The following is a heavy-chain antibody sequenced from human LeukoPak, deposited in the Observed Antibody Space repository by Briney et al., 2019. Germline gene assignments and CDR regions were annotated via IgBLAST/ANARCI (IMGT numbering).Heavy chain of an antibody. CDR3: ARYPTLLRFLERSTGDYYMDV. V-gene: IGHV3-7*01. Sequence: GGSLRLSCAASGFTFSSYWMSWVRQAPGKGLERVANIKQDGSEKYYVDSVKGRFTISRDNAKNSLYLQMNSLRADDTAVYYCARYPTLLRFLERSTGDYYMDVWGKGTTVTVSS. J-gene: IGHJ6*03. CDR2: IKQDGSEK. CDR1: GFTFSSYW. D-gene: IGHD3-3*01.